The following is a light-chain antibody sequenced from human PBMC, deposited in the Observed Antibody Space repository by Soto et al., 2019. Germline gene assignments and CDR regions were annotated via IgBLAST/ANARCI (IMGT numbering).Light chain of an antibody. CDR3: QQYGGSLT. J-gene: IGKJ3*01. V-gene: IGKV3D-20*01. CDR1: QSISSY. Sequence: EIVLTQSPATLSLSPGERATLSCGASQSISSYLAWYQQKPGLAPRLLIYDASSRATGIPDRFSGSGSGTYFTLTISRLEHEDFAVYYCQQYGGSLTFGPGTQVDIK. CDR2: DAS.